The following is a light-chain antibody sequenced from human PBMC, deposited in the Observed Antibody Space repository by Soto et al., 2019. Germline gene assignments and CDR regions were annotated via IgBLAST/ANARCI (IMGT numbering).Light chain of an antibody. CDR1: QSVSSN. Sequence: EIVMTQSPATLSLSPGERATLSCRASQSVSSNLAWYQQKPGHAPRLLIYGASTKATGIPARFSGSGSGTEVTLTISSLQSEDFAVYYCQQYNNWPPAWTFGQGTKVEI. CDR2: GAS. CDR3: QQYNNWPPAWT. V-gene: IGKV3-15*01. J-gene: IGKJ1*01.